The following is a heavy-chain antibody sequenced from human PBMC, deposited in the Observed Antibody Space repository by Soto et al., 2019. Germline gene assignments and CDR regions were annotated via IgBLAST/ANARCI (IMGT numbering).Heavy chain of an antibody. Sequence: QVQLVQSGAEVKKPGASVKVSCKASGYTFTSYYLHWVRQAPGQGLEWMGIINPSGGSTSYAQKFQGRLTMNRDTSTSTVYMELSSLRSEDTAVYYCARRAVEMVCVDFDYWGQGTLVTVSS. J-gene: IGHJ4*02. CDR1: GYTFTSYY. V-gene: IGHV1-46*01. CDR3: ARRAVEMVCVDFDY. CDR2: INPSGGST. D-gene: IGHD2-21*01.